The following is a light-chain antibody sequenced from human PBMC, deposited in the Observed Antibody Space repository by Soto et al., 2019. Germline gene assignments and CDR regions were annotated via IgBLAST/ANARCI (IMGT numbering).Light chain of an antibody. CDR1: QSLLDSDDGNTY. J-gene: IGKJ5*01. CDR3: MQALQSLT. Sequence: DIVMTQTPLSLTVTPGEPASISCRSSQSLLDSDDGNTYLDWYLQKPGQSPQLLIYTVSYRAPGVPDRFSGSGSGTDFTLKINRVEAEDVGTYYCMQALQSLTFGQGTRLEIK. CDR2: TVS. V-gene: IGKV2-40*01.